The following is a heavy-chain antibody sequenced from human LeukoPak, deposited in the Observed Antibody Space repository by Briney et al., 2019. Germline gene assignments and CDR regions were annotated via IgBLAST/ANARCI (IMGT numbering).Heavy chain of an antibody. CDR1: GGSISSSSYY. CDR3: ARSYDNSGYYFQYDY. V-gene: IGHV4-39*07. D-gene: IGHD3-22*01. Sequence: SETLSLTCTVSGGSISSSSYYWGWIRQPPGKGLEWIGSIYYSGSAYYNPSLKSRVTISVDTARNQFSLKLSSVTAADTAVYYCARSYDNSGYYFQYDYWGQGTLVTVSS. J-gene: IGHJ4*02. CDR2: IYYSGSA.